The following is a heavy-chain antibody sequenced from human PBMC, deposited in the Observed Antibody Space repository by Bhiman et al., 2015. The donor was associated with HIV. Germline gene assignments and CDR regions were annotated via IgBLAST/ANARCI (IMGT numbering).Heavy chain of an antibody. CDR2: IRYDGSDK. CDR3: ARDHSGWYGGIFDL. D-gene: IGHD6-19*01. V-gene: IGHV3-30*02. Sequence: QLHLVESGGGVVQPGGSLRLSCAASGLAFSNYGMHWVRQAPGKGLEWVAFIRYDGSDKYYADSVKGRFTISRDNSKNTLYLQMNSLRAEDTAVYYCARDHSGWYGGIFDLWGQGTLVTVSS. CDR1: GLAFSNYG. J-gene: IGHJ4*02.